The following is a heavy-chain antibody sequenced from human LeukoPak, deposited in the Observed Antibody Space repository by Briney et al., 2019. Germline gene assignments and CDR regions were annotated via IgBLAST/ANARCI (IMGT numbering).Heavy chain of an antibody. CDR1: GFTFSSYA. D-gene: IGHD1-26*01. CDR3: AEDRLVRELTDHYFDY. Sequence: GGSLRLSCAASGFTFSSYAMSWVRQAPGKGLEWVSAISGSGGSTYYADSVKGRFTISRDNSKNTLYLQMNSLRAEDTAVYYCAEDRLVRELTDHYFDYWGQGTLVTVSS. V-gene: IGHV3-23*01. CDR2: ISGSGGST. J-gene: IGHJ4*02.